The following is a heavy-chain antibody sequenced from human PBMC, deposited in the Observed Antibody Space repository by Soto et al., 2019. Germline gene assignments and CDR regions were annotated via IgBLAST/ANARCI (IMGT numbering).Heavy chain of an antibody. CDR1: GGSFSGYY. CDR3: ARDTFRSSTSCRIGLWFDP. Sequence: QVQLQQWGAGLLKPSETLSLTCAVSGGSFSGYYWTWIRQSPGKGPEWIGATNHRGSTNYNPSLESRVTISVDTSKNQFSLRLSSVTAADTAVYYCARDTFRSSTSCRIGLWFDPWGQGTLVTVSS. V-gene: IGHV4-34*01. CDR2: TNHRGST. J-gene: IGHJ5*02. D-gene: IGHD2-2*01.